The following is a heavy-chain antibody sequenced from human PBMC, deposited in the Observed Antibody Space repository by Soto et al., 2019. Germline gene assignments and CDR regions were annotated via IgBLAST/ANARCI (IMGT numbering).Heavy chain of an antibody. CDR2: IYYSGST. CDR3: ARGGGGIRSTGTDY. J-gene: IGHJ4*02. CDR1: GGSISSGGYY. D-gene: IGHD3-16*01. Sequence: QVQLQESGPGLVKPSQTLSLTCTVSGGSISSGGYYWSWIRQHPGKGLEWIGYIYYSGSTYYNPSPKGPVTLSVDPSKNPFSLRLSSVTAADTAVDYWARGGGGIRSTGTDYWGQGTLVTVSS. V-gene: IGHV4-31*01.